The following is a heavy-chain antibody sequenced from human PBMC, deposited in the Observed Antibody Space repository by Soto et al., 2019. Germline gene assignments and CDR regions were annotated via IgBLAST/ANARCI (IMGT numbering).Heavy chain of an antibody. CDR2: IWYDGSNK. J-gene: IGHJ6*02. V-gene: IGHV3-33*01. Sequence: QVQLVESGGGVVQPGRSLRLSCAASGFTFSSYGMHWVRQAPGKGLEWVAVIWYDGSNKYYADSVEGRFTISRDNSKNALYLQMNSQRAEDTAVYYCARPIGGNMAVWGQGTTVTVSS. CDR3: ARPIGGNMAV. D-gene: IGHD3-16*01. CDR1: GFTFSSYG.